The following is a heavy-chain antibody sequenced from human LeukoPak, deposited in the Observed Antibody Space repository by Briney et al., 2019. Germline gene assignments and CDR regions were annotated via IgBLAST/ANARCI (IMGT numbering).Heavy chain of an antibody. D-gene: IGHD3-10*01. CDR1: GYTFTGYY. Sequence: ASVKVSCKASGYTFTGYYMHWVRQAPGQGLEWMGWINPNSGGTNYAQKFQGWVTMTRDTSISTAYMELSRLRSDDTAVYYCARDAGITMVRGVYYYYGMDVWGKGTTVTVSS. V-gene: IGHV1-2*04. CDR3: ARDAGITMVRGVYYYYGMDV. CDR2: INPNSGGT. J-gene: IGHJ6*04.